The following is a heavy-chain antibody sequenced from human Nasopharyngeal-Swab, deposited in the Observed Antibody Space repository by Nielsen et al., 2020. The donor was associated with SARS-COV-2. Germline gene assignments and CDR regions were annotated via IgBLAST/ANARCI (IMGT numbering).Heavy chain of an antibody. Sequence: LSLTCAASGFTFSSYEMNWVRQAPGKGLEWLSYISSSGTTIYYADSVKGRFTIYRDNAKNSLYLQMNSLRAEDTSLYYCARDRSGYYDFDYWGQGTLVTVSS. CDR2: ISSSGTTI. CDR1: GFTFSSYE. J-gene: IGHJ4*02. CDR3: ARDRSGYYDFDY. V-gene: IGHV3-48*03. D-gene: IGHD3-22*01.